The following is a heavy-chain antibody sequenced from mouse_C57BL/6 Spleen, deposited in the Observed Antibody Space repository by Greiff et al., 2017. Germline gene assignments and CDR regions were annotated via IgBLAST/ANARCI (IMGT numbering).Heavy chain of an antibody. J-gene: IGHJ2*01. V-gene: IGHV2-2*01. CDR3: AAPGGLYGSSYFDY. Sequence: VKLQESGPGLVQPSQSLSITCTVSGFSLTSYGVHWVRQSPGKGLEWLGVIWSGGSTDYNAAFISRLSISKDNSKSQVFFKMNSLQADDTAIYYCAAPGGLYGSSYFDYWGQGTTLTVSS. CDR1: GFSLTSYG. CDR2: IWSGGST. D-gene: IGHD1-1*01.